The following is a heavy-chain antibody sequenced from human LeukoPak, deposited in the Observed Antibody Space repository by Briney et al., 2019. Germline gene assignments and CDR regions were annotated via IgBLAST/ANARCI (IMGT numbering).Heavy chain of an antibody. Sequence: GSLRLSCAASGFTFSDYYMSWIGQAPGKGLEWVSYISSSGSTIYYADSVKGRFTISRDNAKNSPYLQMNSLRAEDTAVYYCAREKIGYSSGWPHDAFDIWGQGTMVTVSS. CDR3: AREKIGYSSGWPHDAFDI. V-gene: IGHV3-11*01. D-gene: IGHD6-19*01. J-gene: IGHJ3*02. CDR1: GFTFSDYY. CDR2: ISSSGSTI.